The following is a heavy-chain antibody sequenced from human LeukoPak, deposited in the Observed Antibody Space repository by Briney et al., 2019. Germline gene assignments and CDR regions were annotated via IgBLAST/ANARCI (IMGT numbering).Heavy chain of an antibody. CDR2: IYYSGST. CDR1: GGSISSYY. CDR3: ARDQEYGSGSFDY. Sequence: SETLSLTCTVSGGSISSYYWSWSRQPPGKGLEWIGSIYYSGSTYYNPSLKSRVTISVDTSKNQFSLKLSSVTAADTAVYYCARDQEYGSGSFDYWGQGTLVTVSS. D-gene: IGHD3-10*01. V-gene: IGHV4-59*12. J-gene: IGHJ4*02.